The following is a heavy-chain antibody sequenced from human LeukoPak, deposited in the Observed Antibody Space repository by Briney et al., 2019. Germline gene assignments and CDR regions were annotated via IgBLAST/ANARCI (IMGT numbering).Heavy chain of an antibody. D-gene: IGHD3-10*01. CDR2: IRYDGSNK. J-gene: IGHJ4*02. V-gene: IGHV3-30*02. CDR3: ARAEDYYGSGSFHYFDY. Sequence: PGGSLRLSCAASGFTFSSYGMHWVRQAPGKGLEWVAFIRYDGSNKYYADSVKGRFTISRDNSKNTLYLQMNSLRAEDTAVYYCARAEDYYGSGSFHYFDYWGQGTLVTVSS. CDR1: GFTFSSYG.